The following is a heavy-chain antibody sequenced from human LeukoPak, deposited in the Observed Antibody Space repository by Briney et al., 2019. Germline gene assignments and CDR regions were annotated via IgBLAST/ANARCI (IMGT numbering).Heavy chain of an antibody. Sequence: SVKVSCKASGGTFSSFTISWVRQAPGQGLEWMGGIIPIFGTTNYAQKFQGRVSITADKSTSTTYMQLSSLRSEDTAVYYCARSRFPYYRLSRTDYYYMDVWAKGTTVTISS. CDR1: GGTFSSFT. CDR2: IIPIFGTT. D-gene: IGHD3-10*01. CDR3: ARSRFPYYRLSRTDYYYMDV. V-gene: IGHV1-69*06. J-gene: IGHJ6*03.